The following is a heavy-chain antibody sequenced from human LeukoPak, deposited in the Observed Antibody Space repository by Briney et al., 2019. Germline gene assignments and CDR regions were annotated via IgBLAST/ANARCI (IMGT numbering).Heavy chain of an antibody. V-gene: IGHV3-23*01. D-gene: IGHD3-10*01. Sequence: PGGSLRLSCAASAFSFITYAMSWVRQAPGDGMEWVSTISGGGDATYYADSVKGRFTISRDNSKNTLYLQMNSLRVEDTAVYYCARDSSMLRGPLVIYYFDFWGQGTLVTVSS. CDR2: ISGGGDAT. CDR1: AFSFITYA. J-gene: IGHJ4*02. CDR3: ARDSSMLRGPLVIYYFDF.